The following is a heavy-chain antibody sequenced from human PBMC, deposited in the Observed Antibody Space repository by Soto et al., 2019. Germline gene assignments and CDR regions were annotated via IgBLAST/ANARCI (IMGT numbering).Heavy chain of an antibody. CDR1: GFTFSENW. CDR2: TNGDGSRT. Sequence: EVQLAESGGGLVQPGGSLRLSCAASGFTFSENWMHWVRQTPGKGLVWVSGTNGDGSRTKYADSVKGLFTISRDNAENTVYLYMNSLRDEDTAVYYCASDHWGPGGGAGDAWGQGPLVTVSS. J-gene: IGHJ5*02. CDR3: ASDHWGPGGGAGDA. D-gene: IGHD7-27*01. V-gene: IGHV3-74*01.